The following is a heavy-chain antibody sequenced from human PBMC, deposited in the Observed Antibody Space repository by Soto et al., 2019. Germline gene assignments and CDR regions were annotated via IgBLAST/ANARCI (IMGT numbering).Heavy chain of an antibody. D-gene: IGHD2-21*01. J-gene: IGHJ4*02. Sequence: XVSLRLSCAVSGFTFSNYEWNWVRQAPGKGLEWISYIDTSGDAMFYADSVKGRFAVSRDNTMNSLYLQMNSLRAEDTAAYYCARESIGCGGDCLDYWGQGTLVTVSS. CDR1: GFTFSNYE. CDR3: ARESIGCGGDCLDY. V-gene: IGHV3-48*03. CDR2: IDTSGDAM.